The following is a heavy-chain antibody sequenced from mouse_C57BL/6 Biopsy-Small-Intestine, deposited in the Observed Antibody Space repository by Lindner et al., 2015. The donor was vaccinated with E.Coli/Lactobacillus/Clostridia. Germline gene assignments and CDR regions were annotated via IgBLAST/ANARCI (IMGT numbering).Heavy chain of an antibody. CDR1: GFNINDYY. Sequence: VQLQESGAELVKPGASVKLSCTASGFNINDYYMHWVRQRTEQGLEWIGRIDPENGETRYAPKFQGKATIVADTSSNTAYLQLTSLTSEDTAVYYCARSRFSSYMFSYWGQGTLVTVPA. CDR2: IDPENGET. V-gene: IGHV14-2*01. J-gene: IGHJ3*01. D-gene: IGHD1-1*01. CDR3: ARSRFSSYMFSY.